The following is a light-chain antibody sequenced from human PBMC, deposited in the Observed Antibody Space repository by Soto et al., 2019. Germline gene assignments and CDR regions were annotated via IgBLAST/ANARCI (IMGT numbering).Light chain of an antibody. CDR3: AAWDDSPLGV. Sequence: QSVLTQPPSASGTPGQRVTISCSGSRSNIGSNYVYWYQQLPGTAPKLLIYRNNQRPSGVPDRFSGSKSGISASLAISGLRSEDEADYYCAAWDDSPLGVFGGGTKLTVL. CDR2: RNN. J-gene: IGLJ3*02. V-gene: IGLV1-47*01. CDR1: RSNIGSNY.